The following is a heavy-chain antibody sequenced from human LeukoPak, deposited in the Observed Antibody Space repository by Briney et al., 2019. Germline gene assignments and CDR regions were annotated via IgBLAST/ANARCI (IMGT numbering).Heavy chain of an antibody. Sequence: ASVKVSCKASGYTFTSYYMHWVRQAPGQGLECMGIIHPSGGTTSYAQKFQGRVTITADKSTSTAYMELSSLRSEDTAVYYCARQYCSGGSCRFFDYWGQGTLVTVSS. J-gene: IGHJ4*02. D-gene: IGHD2-15*01. CDR3: ARQYCSGGSCRFFDY. CDR1: GYTFTSYY. CDR2: IHPSGGTT. V-gene: IGHV1-46*01.